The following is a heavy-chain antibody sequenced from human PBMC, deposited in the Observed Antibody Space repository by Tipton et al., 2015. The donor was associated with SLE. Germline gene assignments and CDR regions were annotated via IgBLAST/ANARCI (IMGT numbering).Heavy chain of an antibody. Sequence: LRLSCAVYGGSFSGYYWTWIRQPPGKGLEWIGEINHSGNTNYSPSLKSRFIMSVNTSKNQFSLRLDSLTAADTAIYYCVRSSGYYIDFWGPGTLVTVSS. CDR1: GGSFSGYY. D-gene: IGHD3-3*01. CDR3: VRSSGYYIDF. CDR2: INHSGNT. V-gene: IGHV4-34*01. J-gene: IGHJ4*02.